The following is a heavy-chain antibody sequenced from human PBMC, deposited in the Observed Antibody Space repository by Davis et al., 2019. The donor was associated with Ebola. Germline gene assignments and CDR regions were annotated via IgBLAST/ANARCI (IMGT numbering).Heavy chain of an antibody. D-gene: IGHD3-3*01. V-gene: IGHV4-4*02. CDR1: GGSISSSNW. J-gene: IGHJ6*03. Sequence: SETLSLTCAVSGGSISSSNWWSWVRQPPGKGLEWIGEIYHSGSTNYNPSLKSRVTISVDKSKNQFSLKLSSVTAADTAVYYCARDLWSGYSDIYYYYYMDVWGKGTTVTVSS. CDR3: ARDLWSGYSDIYYYYYMDV. CDR2: IYHSGST.